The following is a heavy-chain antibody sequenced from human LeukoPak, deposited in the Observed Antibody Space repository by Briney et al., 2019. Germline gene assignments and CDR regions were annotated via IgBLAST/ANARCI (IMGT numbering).Heavy chain of an antibody. CDR3: ATDRYIGVSGPDAFDI. V-gene: IGHV1-69*13. J-gene: IGHJ3*02. Sequence: SVKVSCKASEGTFSSYAISWVRQAPGQGLEWMGGIIPIFGTANYAQKFQGRVTITADESTSTAYMELSSLRSGDTAVYYCATDRYIGVSGPDAFDIWGQGTMVTVSS. CDR1: EGTFSSYA. CDR2: IIPIFGTA. D-gene: IGHD6-19*01.